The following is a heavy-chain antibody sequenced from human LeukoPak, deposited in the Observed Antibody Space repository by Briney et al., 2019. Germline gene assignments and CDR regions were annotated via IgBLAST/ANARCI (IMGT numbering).Heavy chain of an antibody. V-gene: IGHV3-23*01. CDR3: AKLYDSSAYYYMDV. D-gene: IGHD3-22*01. CDR1: GFTFSNYA. CDR2: ISGSGVNT. Sequence: GGSLRLSCAASGFTFSNYAMIWVRQAPGKGLEWVSVISGSGVNTYYADSVHGRFTISRDNSKNTLHLQMNSPRAGDTAVYYCAKLYDSSAYYYMDVWGKGTTVTVSS. J-gene: IGHJ6*03.